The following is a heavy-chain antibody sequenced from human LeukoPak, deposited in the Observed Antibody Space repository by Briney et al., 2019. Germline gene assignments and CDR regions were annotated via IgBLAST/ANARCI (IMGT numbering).Heavy chain of an antibody. D-gene: IGHD2-2*01. CDR1: GGTFSSYA. J-gene: IGHJ6*03. CDR3: ARGSRSDQPAPRHSYYYYMDV. Sequence: SVKVSCKASGGTFSSYAISWVRQAPGQGLEWMGGIIPILGTANYAQKFQGRVTITTDESTSTAYMELSSLRSEDTAVYYCARGSRSDQPAPRHSYYYYMDVWGKGTTVTVSS. V-gene: IGHV1-69*05. CDR2: IIPILGTA.